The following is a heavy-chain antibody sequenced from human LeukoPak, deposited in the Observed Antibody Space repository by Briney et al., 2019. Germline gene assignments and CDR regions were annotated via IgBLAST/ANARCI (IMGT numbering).Heavy chain of an antibody. Sequence: GRSLRLSCVASGFTFSTYGMHWVRQAPGKGLVWVSLISTDGRTTLYADSVKGRFTVSRDSAKNTLYLQMNSLRAEDTAVYCCARGPSGALDIWGLGTPVTVSS. D-gene: IGHD3-10*01. V-gene: IGHV3-74*03. CDR3: ARGPSGALDI. J-gene: IGHJ3*02. CDR1: GFTFSTYG. CDR2: ISTDGRTT.